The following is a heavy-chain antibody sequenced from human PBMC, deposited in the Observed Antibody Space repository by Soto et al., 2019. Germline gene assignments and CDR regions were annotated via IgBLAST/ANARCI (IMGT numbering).Heavy chain of an antibody. D-gene: IGHD2-21*01. J-gene: IGHJ4*01. CDR3: ARHGQAYFLEF. CDR2: ISRGELS. V-gene: IGHV4-4*02. CDR1: GVSINDRIW. Sequence: QVQLQESGPRLVRPSETLSLTCAVSGVSINDRIWWSWVRQPPGKGLEWIGEIGEISRGELSNYNPSLTSRTTLSVDKSRNHVSLALTSVTAADTAIYYCARHGQAYFLEFWGQGILVTVSS.